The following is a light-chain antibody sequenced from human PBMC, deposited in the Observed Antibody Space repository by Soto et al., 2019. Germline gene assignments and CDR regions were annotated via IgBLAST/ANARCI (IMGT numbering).Light chain of an antibody. V-gene: IGKV2-28*01. CDR3: MQALQTTPA. Sequence: VITQSPLSLPVTPCEPASISGXSSQSLVDDNGYNYLDCYLQXPGXSPQXXXYLXSNRASGGPDRLSGSGSGTDFTLKISRVEAEYVGVYYCMQALQTTPAFGQGTRLEI. J-gene: IGKJ5*01. CDR1: QSLVDDNGYNY. CDR2: LXS.